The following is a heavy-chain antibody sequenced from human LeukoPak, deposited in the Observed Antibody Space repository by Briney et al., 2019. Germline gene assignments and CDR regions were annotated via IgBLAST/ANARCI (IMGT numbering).Heavy chain of an antibody. CDR3: AKGSEWELLNAFDI. D-gene: IGHD1-26*01. V-gene: IGHV3-9*01. CDR1: GSTFDDYA. Sequence: GGSLRLSCAASGSTFDDYAMHWVRQAPGKGLEWVSGISWNSGSIGYADSVKGRFTISRDNAKNSLYPQMNSLRAEDTALYYCAKGSEWELLNAFDIWGQGTMVTVS. CDR2: ISWNSGSI. J-gene: IGHJ3*02.